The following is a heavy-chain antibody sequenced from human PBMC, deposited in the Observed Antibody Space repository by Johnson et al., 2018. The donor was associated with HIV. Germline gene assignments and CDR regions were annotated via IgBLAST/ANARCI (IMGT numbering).Heavy chain of an antibody. CDR1: GFTFSSYG. Sequence: QVQLVESGGGVVQPGRSLRLSCAASGFTFSSYGMHWVRQAPGKGLEWVAVIWSDGSNKYYVDSVKGRFTISRDNSKNTLYLQMNSLRAEDTAVYYCARWGEQQLVNAFDIWDQGTMVTVSS. D-gene: IGHD6-13*01. J-gene: IGHJ3*02. CDR2: IWSDGSNK. CDR3: ARWGEQQLVNAFDI. V-gene: IGHV3-33*01.